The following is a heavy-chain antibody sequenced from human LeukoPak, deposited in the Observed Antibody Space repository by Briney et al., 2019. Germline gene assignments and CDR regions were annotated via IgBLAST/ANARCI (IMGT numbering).Heavy chain of an antibody. CDR1: GFTFSSYT. Sequence: PGGSLRLSCAASGFTFSSYTMDWVRQPPGKGLEWVSNIGTSSTTIYYADSVKGRFTISRENAKNSLYLQMNSLRAGDTAVYYCARGGIAADCSGGSCLGYGMDVWGQGTTVTVS. J-gene: IGHJ6*02. CDR3: ARGGIAADCSGGSCLGYGMDV. D-gene: IGHD2-15*01. V-gene: IGHV3-48*01. CDR2: IGTSSTTI.